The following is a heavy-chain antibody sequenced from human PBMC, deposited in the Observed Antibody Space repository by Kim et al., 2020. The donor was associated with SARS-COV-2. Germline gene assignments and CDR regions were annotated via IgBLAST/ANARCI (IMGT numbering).Heavy chain of an antibody. Sequence: ATVKGRFTISRDDSKNTLYLQMNSLKTEDTAVYYCTTAAAHGFDYYGMDVWGQGTTVTVSS. J-gene: IGHJ6*02. CDR3: TTAAAHGFDYYGMDV. D-gene: IGHD6-13*01. V-gene: IGHV3-15*01.